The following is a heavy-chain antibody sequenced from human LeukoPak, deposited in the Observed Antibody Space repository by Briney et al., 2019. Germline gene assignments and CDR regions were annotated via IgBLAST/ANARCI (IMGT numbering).Heavy chain of an antibody. Sequence: SETLSLTCAVYGGSFSGYYWSWIRQPPGKGLEWIGEINHSGSTNYNPSLKSRVTISVDTSKNQFSLKLSSVTAADTAVYYCARVIIGARGYDSSGYYYDWGQGTLVTVSS. CDR2: INHSGST. V-gene: IGHV4-34*01. D-gene: IGHD3-22*01. J-gene: IGHJ4*02. CDR1: GGSFSGYY. CDR3: ARVIIGARGYDSSGYYYD.